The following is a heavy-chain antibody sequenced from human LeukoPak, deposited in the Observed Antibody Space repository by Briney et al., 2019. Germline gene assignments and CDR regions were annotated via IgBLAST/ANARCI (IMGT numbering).Heavy chain of an antibody. CDR3: ARDQAYCGGDCYFDF. D-gene: IGHD2-21*02. Sequence: SETLSLTCTVSGGSISDYYWSWIRQPPGKGLEWIGYIYYSGSTTYNPSLKSRVAMSVDTSKNQFSLRLSSVTAADTAVYYCARDQAYCGGDCYFDFWGQGTLVTVSS. CDR1: GGSISDYY. J-gene: IGHJ4*02. V-gene: IGHV4-59*01. CDR2: IYYSGST.